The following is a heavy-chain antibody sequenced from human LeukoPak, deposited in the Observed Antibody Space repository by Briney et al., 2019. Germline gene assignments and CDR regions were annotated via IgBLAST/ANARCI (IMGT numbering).Heavy chain of an antibody. CDR2: VYYSGST. Sequence: SETLSLTCTVSGGSISNYYWSWIRQPPGKGLEWVGYVYYSGSTKYNPSLKSRVTISVDTSANQFSLKLTSLTAADTAVYYCARYLGYSGNYGAFDTWGEGTRVTVSS. CDR3: ARYLGYSGNYGAFDT. CDR1: GGSISNYY. D-gene: IGHD1-26*01. J-gene: IGHJ3*02. V-gene: IGHV4-59*12.